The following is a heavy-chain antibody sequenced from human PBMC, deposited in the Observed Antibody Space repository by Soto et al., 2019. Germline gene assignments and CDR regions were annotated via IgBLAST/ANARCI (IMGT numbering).Heavy chain of an antibody. Sequence: QVQLVESGGGVVQPGRSLRLSCAASGFTFSSYAMHWVRQAPGKGLEWVAVISYDGSNKYYADSVKGRFTISRDNSKNTLYLRMNSLRAEDTAVYYCARETGGVTDYWGQGTLVTVSS. CDR3: ARETGGVTDY. V-gene: IGHV3-30-3*01. D-gene: IGHD2-8*01. CDR2: ISYDGSNK. CDR1: GFTFSSYA. J-gene: IGHJ4*02.